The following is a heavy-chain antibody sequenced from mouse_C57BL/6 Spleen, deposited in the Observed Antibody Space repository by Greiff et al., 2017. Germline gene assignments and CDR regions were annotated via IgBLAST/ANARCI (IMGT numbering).Heavy chain of an antibody. CDR3: ARQGDYCGSSFDY. J-gene: IGHJ2*01. D-gene: IGHD1-1*01. Sequence: EVQLVESGGDLVKPGGSLKLSCAASGFTFSSYGMSWVRQTPDKRLEWVATISSGGSYTYYPDSVKGRFTISRDNAKNTLYLHMSSLKSEDTAMYYCARQGDYCGSSFDYWGQGTTLTVSS. V-gene: IGHV5-6*01. CDR1: GFTFSSYG. CDR2: ISSGGSYT.